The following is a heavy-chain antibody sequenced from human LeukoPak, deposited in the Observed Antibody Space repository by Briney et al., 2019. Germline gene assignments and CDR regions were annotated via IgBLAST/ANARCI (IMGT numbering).Heavy chain of an antibody. V-gene: IGHV3-21*01. D-gene: IGHD6-6*01. CDR3: ARSGTLLYPGIAARREFDY. CDR1: GFTFSSYS. J-gene: IGHJ4*02. Sequence: GGSLRLSCAASGFTFSSYSMNWVRQAPGKGLEWVSSISSSSSYIYYADSVKGRFTISRDNAKNSLYLQMNSLRAEDTAVYYCARSGTLLYPGIAARREFDYWGQGTLVTVSS. CDR2: ISSSSSYI.